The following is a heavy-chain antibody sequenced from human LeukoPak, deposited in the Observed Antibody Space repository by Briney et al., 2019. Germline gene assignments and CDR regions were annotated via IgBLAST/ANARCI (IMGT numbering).Heavy chain of an antibody. CDR1: GGTFSSYA. Sequence: SVKVSCKASGGTFSSYAISWVRQAPGQGLEWMGGIIPIFGTANYAQKFQGRVTITADESTSTAYMELSSLRSEDTAVYYCARGAIGSSGWLDYFDYWGQGTLVTVSS. CDR2: IIPIFGTA. V-gene: IGHV1-69*13. D-gene: IGHD6-19*01. CDR3: ARGAIGSSGWLDYFDY. J-gene: IGHJ4*02.